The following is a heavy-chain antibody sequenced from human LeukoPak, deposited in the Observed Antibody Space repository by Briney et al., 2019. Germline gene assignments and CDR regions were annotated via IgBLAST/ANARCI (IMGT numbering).Heavy chain of an antibody. CDR3: ARDITRFGEKAPFDY. V-gene: IGHV3-11*04. J-gene: IGHJ4*02. CDR2: ISSSGSTI. CDR1: GFTFSDYY. D-gene: IGHD3-10*02. Sequence: PGGSLRLSCAASGFTFSDYYMSWVRQAPGKGGEWGSYISSSGSTIYYADSVKGRFTISRDKAKNSMYLQMNSLRAEDTAVYYCARDITRFGEKAPFDYWGQGTLVTVSS.